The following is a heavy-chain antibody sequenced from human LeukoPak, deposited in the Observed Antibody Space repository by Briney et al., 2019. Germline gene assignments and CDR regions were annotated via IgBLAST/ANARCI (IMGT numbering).Heavy chain of an antibody. CDR2: ISFSSSTI. V-gene: IGHV3-48*04. CDR1: GFTFSSYS. D-gene: IGHD3-10*01. J-gene: IGHJ3*02. Sequence: GGSLRLSCAASGFTFSSYSMNWVRQAPGKGLEWVSYISFSSSTIYYADSVKGRFTISRDNAKNSLYLQMNSLRAEDTAVYYCARDHPGLLWFGEVSIDAFDIWGQGTMVTVSS. CDR3: ARDHPGLLWFGEVSIDAFDI.